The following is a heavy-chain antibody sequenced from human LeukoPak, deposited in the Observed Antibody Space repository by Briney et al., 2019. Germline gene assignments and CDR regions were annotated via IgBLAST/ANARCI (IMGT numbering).Heavy chain of an antibody. CDR1: ALNLRVNY. CDR3: ARNPDYGDF. V-gene: IGHV3-11*06. J-gene: IGHJ4*02. Sequence: GRSLRLSCAVSALNLRVNYMSWIRQAPGKGPEWVSYINNDGSYTNYVDSVKGRFTISRDNAKNSLYLQMNSLRAEDTAVYYCARNPDYGDFWGQGTLVTVSS. CDR2: INNDGSYT.